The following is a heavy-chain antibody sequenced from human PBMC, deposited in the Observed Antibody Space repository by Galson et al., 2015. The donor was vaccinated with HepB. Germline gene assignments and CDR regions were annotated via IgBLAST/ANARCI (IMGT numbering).Heavy chain of an antibody. CDR3: GRDEGDYGGILTTYNYFYGIDV. J-gene: IGHJ6*02. Sequence: SVKVSCKASGYTFTAYYMHWVRQAPGQGLEWMGWINPNSGGTNYAQKFQGRVTMTRDTSISTAYMELSRLRSDDTAVYYCGRDEGDYGGILTTYNYFYGIDVWGHGTTVTVSS. CDR2: INPNSGGT. D-gene: IGHD4-23*01. CDR1: GYTFTAYY. V-gene: IGHV1-2*02.